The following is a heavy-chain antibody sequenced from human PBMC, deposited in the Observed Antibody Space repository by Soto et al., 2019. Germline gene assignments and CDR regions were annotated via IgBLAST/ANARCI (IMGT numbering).Heavy chain of an antibody. CDR2: INSNGGST. J-gene: IGHJ6*02. V-gene: IGHV3-64*01. CDR3: ARDFVVGGPTINSYYGMDV. D-gene: IGHD1-26*01. Sequence: PGGSLRLSCAASGFTFSSYAMHWVRQAPGKGLEYVSAINSNGGSTDYANSVKGRFTISRDNSKNTLCLQVGSLRAEDMAVYYCARDFVVGGPTINSYYGMDVWGQGTTVTVSS. CDR1: GFTFSSYA.